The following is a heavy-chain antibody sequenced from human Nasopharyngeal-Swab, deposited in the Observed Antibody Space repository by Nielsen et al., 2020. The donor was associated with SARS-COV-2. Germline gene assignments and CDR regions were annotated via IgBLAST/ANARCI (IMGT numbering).Heavy chain of an antibody. CDR1: GFTFSSYD. CDR2: IGTAGDT. V-gene: IGHV3-13*04. J-gene: IGHJ6*02. Sequence: GESLKISCAASGFTFSSYDMHWVRQATGKGLEWVSAIGTAGDTYYPGSVKGRFTISRENAKNPLYLQMNSLRAGDTAVYYCARGVSTYDSSGYPRSYYYYGMDVWGQGTTVTVSS. D-gene: IGHD3-22*01. CDR3: ARGVSTYDSSGYPRSYYYYGMDV.